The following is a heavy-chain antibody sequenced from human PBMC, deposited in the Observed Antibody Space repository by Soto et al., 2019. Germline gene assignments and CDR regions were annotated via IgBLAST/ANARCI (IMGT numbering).Heavy chain of an antibody. CDR1: GGSISSSSYY. Sequence: VSGGSISSSSYYWGWIRQPPGKGLEWIGTMYYSGTTYYNPSLKSRVTISVDTSRDQFFLKLTSVTAADTAVYYCARLGPYDSTGYYLPFDYWGQGALVTVSS. V-gene: IGHV4-39*01. D-gene: IGHD3-22*01. CDR3: ARLGPYDSTGYYLPFDY. J-gene: IGHJ4*02. CDR2: MYYSGTT.